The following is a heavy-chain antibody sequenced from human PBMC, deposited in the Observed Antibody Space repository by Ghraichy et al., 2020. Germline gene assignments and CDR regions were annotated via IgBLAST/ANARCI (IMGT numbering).Heavy chain of an antibody. CDR3: AKGYSSGWYEYFDY. D-gene: IGHD6-19*01. V-gene: IGHV3-21*04. J-gene: IGHJ4*02. CDR1: GITFSSYS. CDR2: ITSTSGYI. Sequence: GGSLRLSCAASGITFSSYSMSWVRQAPGKGLEWVSSITSTSGYIYYADSVKGRFTISRDNSKNTLYLQMNSLRAEDTAVYYCAKGYSSGWYEYFDYWGQGTLVTVSS.